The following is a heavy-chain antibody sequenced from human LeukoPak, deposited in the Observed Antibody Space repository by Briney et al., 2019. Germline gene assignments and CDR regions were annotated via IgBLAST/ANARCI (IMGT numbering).Heavy chain of an antibody. CDR2: MYPNSGNT. V-gene: IGHV1-8*01. Sequence: ASVKVSCKASGYTFTSYDINWVRQATGQGLEWMGWMYPNSGNTGYAQKFQGRVTMTRNTSISTAYMELSSLRSEDTAVYYCARGPKNAMVRGVGWFDPWGQGTLVTVSS. J-gene: IGHJ5*02. CDR1: GYTFTSYD. D-gene: IGHD3-10*01. CDR3: ARGPKNAMVRGVGWFDP.